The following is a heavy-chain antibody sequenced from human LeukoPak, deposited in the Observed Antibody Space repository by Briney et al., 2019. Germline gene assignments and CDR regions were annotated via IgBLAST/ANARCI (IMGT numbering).Heavy chain of an antibody. J-gene: IGHJ2*01. CDR2: IYSGGDT. Sequence: GGSLRLSCVASGVTVDSNHMSWVRQAPGKGLQWVSIIYSGGDTYYADSVKGRFTISRDKSKNTLYLHLNSLRAGDTAVYYCAYGWLAYWGRGTLVTVSA. D-gene: IGHD6-19*01. CDR1: GVTVDSNH. CDR3: AYGWLAY. V-gene: IGHV3-66*01.